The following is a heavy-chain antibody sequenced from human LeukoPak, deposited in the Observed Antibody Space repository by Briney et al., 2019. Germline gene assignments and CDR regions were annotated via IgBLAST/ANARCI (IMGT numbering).Heavy chain of an antibody. CDR3: ARDEMYYYDSSGFVSPGFDY. D-gene: IGHD3-22*01. Sequence: GGSLRLSCAASGFTFSSYGMHWVRQAPGKGLEWVAVIWYDGSNKYYADSVKGRFTISRDNSKNTLYLQMNSLRAEDTAVYYCARDEMYYYDSSGFVSPGFDYWGREPWSPSPQ. CDR1: GFTFSSYG. V-gene: IGHV3-33*01. CDR2: IWYDGSNK. J-gene: IGHJ4*02.